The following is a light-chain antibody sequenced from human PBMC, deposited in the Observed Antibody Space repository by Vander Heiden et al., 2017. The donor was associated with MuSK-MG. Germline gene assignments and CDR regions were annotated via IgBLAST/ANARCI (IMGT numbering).Light chain of an antibody. CDR1: QGISSY. J-gene: IGKJ4*01. CDR3: QQSDSFPLT. CDR2: AAS. V-gene: IGKV1-39*01. Sequence: DIQMTQSPSSLSASVGDRVTITCRASQGISSYLNWYQQKPGKAPKLLIYAASNLQSGVPARFSGSESGTDFTLTISRLKPEDFATYYCQQSDSFPLTFGGGTKVEIK.